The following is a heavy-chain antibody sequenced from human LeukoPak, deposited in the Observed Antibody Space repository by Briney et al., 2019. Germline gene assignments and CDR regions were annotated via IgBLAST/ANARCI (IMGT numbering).Heavy chain of an antibody. V-gene: IGHV3-23*01. Sequence: GGSLRLSCAASGFTFSSYAMSWVRQAPGKGLEWVSAMSGSGGSTYYADSVKGRFTISRDNSKNTLYLQMNSLRAEDTAVYYCAKDRAYCGGDCYPGSDFDYWGQGTLVTVSA. CDR3: AKDRAYCGGDCYPGSDFDY. CDR2: MSGSGGST. D-gene: IGHD2-21*02. J-gene: IGHJ4*02. CDR1: GFTFSSYA.